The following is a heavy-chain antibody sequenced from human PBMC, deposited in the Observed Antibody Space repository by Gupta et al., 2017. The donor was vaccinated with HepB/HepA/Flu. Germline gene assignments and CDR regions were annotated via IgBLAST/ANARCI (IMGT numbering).Heavy chain of an antibody. CDR3: ARGVTRSPAERWRLRTNNWFDP. CDR2: MNPNSGNT. CDR1: GYTFSDYD. J-gene: IGHJ5*02. Sequence: QVQLVQSGAEVKMPGASVTVSCKASGYTFSDYDINWVRQAAGQGLEWLGWMNPNSGNTGYRQKFQDRITMTRDASISTAYMELSVLRSEDTAIYYCARGVTRSPAERWRLRTNNWFDPWGQGTLVTVSS. D-gene: IGHD5-24*01. V-gene: IGHV1-8*01.